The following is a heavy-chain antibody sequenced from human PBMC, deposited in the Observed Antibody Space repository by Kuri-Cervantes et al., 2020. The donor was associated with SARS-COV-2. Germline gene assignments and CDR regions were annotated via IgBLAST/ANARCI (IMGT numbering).Heavy chain of an antibody. Sequence: SETLSLTCTVSGGSISSSSYYWGWIRQPPGKGLEWIGSIYYSGSTYYNPPLKSRVTISVDTSKNQFSLKLSSVTAADTAVYYCARGVWFDPWGQGTLVTVSS. CDR1: GGSISSSSYY. CDR3: ARGVWFDP. CDR2: IYYSGST. J-gene: IGHJ5*02. V-gene: IGHV4-39*07.